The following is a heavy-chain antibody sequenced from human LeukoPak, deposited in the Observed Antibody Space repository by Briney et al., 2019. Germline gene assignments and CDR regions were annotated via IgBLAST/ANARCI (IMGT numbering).Heavy chain of an antibody. J-gene: IGHJ6*04. CDR2: IYRYSGGT. CDR3: WRGHTIVGEVIAMDV. Sequence: ASVKVSCKASGYTFTGYYMHWVRQAPGQGLEWIGLIYRYSGGTNYAQKFQGRVTMTRGTCISPAYMELDKLRTRDNAVYLFWRGHTIVGEVIAMDVWGKGTTVTVSS. CDR1: GYTFTGYY. D-gene: IGHD3-3*01. V-gene: IGHV1-2*02.